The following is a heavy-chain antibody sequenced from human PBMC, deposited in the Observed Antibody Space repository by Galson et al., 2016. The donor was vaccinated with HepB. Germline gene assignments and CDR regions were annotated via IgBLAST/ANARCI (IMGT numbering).Heavy chain of an antibody. Sequence: SLRLSCAASGFTFSTFWMHWVRQAPGQGLVWVSSINSDGSTKTYADSMKGRFAVSRDKAKNTLYLQMNGLRAEDTAVYYCAREGGSCLNGVCEGYFDSWGQGTLVTVSS. CDR3: AREGGSCLNGVCEGYFDS. J-gene: IGHJ4*02. CDR1: GFTFSTFW. D-gene: IGHD2-8*01. CDR2: INSDGSTK. V-gene: IGHV3-74*01.